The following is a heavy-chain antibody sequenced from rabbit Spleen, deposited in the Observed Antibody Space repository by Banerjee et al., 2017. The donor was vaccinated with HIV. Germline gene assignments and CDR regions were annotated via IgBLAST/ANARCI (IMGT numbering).Heavy chain of an antibody. J-gene: IGHJ4*01. CDR1: GIDFSDGYD. D-gene: IGHD1-1*01. CDR2: IYTANGKT. V-gene: IGHV1S45*01. CDR3: ARDAVRGPYIDGAFDL. Sequence: QEQLVESGGGLVQPEGTLTLTCKASGIDFSDGYDICWVSQAPGKGLEWIGCIYTANGKTYYATWARGRFTISKISSTTVTLQMTSLPVADTATFFCARDAVRGPYIDGAFDLWGQGTLVTVS.